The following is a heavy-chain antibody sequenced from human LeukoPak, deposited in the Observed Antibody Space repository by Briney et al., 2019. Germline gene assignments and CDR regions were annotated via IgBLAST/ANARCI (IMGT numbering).Heavy chain of an antibody. Sequence: PGGSLRLSCAASGFTFSSYAMSWVRQAPGKGLEWVPAISGSGGSTYYADSVKGRFTISRDNSKNTLYLQMNSLRAEDTAVYYCAGDSSGYYYGTNDYWGQGTLVTVSS. CDR1: GFTFSSYA. CDR3: AGDSSGYYYGTNDY. J-gene: IGHJ4*02. CDR2: ISGSGGST. D-gene: IGHD3-22*01. V-gene: IGHV3-23*01.